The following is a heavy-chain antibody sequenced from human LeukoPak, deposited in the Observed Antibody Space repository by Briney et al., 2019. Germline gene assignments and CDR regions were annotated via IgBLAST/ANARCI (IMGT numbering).Heavy chain of an antibody. CDR1: GFTFSSHA. CDR3: AKDLETINPTMD. D-gene: IGHD3-10*01. J-gene: IGHJ4*02. Sequence: PGGSLRLSCAASGFTFSSHAMSWVRQAPGKGLEWVSSIGGSGKNTFYTDAVKGRFTISRDNSKDTPYLQMNSLRAEDTAVYYCAKDLETINPTMDWGQGTLVTVSS. V-gene: IGHV3-23*01. CDR2: IGGSGKNT.